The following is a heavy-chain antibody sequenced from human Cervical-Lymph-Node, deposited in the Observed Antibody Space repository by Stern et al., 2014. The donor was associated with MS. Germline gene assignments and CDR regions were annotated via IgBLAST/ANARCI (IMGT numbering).Heavy chain of an antibody. CDR1: GYTFTDYY. CDR2: IHPNNGDT. D-gene: IGHD3-10*01. Sequence: VQLEESGAEVRKPGASVKVSCKTSGYTFTDYYLHWVRQAPGQGLEWMGWIHPNNGDTNFAQKFQGRVTMTRDTSISTVYMSLSRLRSDDTAVYYCARVNTLVRGVRGWFDPWGQGALVTVSS. V-gene: IGHV1-2*02. J-gene: IGHJ5*02. CDR3: ARVNTLVRGVRGWFDP.